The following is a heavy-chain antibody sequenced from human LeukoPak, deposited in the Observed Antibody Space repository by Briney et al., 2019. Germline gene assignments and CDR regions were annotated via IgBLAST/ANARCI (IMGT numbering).Heavy chain of an antibody. CDR1: GGSFSGYY. D-gene: IGHD3-16*01. CDR3: PRRWVYDKRAFD. J-gene: IGHJ3*01. Sequence: SETLSLTCAVYGGSFSGYYWSWVRQPPGKGLGWVGYIYYTGTTYSNPSLKSRVTISLDTSKNQSSLNLSSVTAPDTAVYYCPRRWVYDKRAFD. CDR2: IYYTGTT. V-gene: IGHV4-59*08.